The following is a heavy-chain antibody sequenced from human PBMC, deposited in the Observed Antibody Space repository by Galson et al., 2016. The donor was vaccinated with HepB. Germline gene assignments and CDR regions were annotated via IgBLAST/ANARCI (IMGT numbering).Heavy chain of an antibody. D-gene: IGHD3-10*01. J-gene: IGHJ4*02. Sequence: SLRLSCAASGFTFSQFAVHWVRQAPGKGLEWVAVISYDGTSKYYTDSVKGRFTVSRDDSKNRLYLQMNTLRPEDTAVYFCAKSDGIPLGSSPDGSDYLGQGALVIVSS. CDR1: GFTFSQFA. V-gene: IGHV3-30-3*02. CDR2: ISYDGTSK. CDR3: AKSDGIPLGSSPDGSDY.